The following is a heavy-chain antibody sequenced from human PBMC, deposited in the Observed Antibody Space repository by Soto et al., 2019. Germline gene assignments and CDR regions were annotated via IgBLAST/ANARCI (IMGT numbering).Heavy chain of an antibody. CDR3: EREQCSGGSCSED. V-gene: IGHV1-46*01. CDR1: GYTFTSYY. D-gene: IGHD2-15*01. J-gene: IGHJ4*02. Sequence: QVQLVQSGAEVKKPGASVKVSCKASGYTFTSYYMHWVRQAPGQGLEWMGIINPSGGSTSYAQKFQGRVTMTRDTSTSTVYMELSSLRSEDTAVYYCEREQCSGGSCSEDWGQGTLVTVSS. CDR2: INPSGGST.